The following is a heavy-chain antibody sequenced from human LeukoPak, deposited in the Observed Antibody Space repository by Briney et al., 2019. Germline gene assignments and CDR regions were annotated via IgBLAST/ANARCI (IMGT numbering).Heavy chain of an antibody. V-gene: IGHV3-48*01. J-gene: IGHJ4*02. D-gene: IGHD6-6*01. CDR3: ARDLSSGDYSSSSQPGG. CDR2: ISSSSSTI. CDR1: GFTFSSYS. Sequence: PGGPLRLSCAASGFTFSSYSMNWVRQAPGKGLEWVSYISSSSSTIYYADSVKGRFTISRDNAKNSLYLQMNSLRAEDTAVYYCARDLSSGDYSSSSQPGGWGQGTLVTVSS.